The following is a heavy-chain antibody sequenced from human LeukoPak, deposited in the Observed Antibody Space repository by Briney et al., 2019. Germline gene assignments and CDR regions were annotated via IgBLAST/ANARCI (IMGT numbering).Heavy chain of an antibody. J-gene: IGHJ3*02. D-gene: IGHD2-21*02. CDR3: AKDKGTAQNHDAFDI. Sequence: GGSLRLSCAASGFTFSSYNMNWVRQAPGKGLEWVSAISGSGGSTYYADSVKGRFTISRDNSKNTLYLQMNSLRAEDTAVYYCAKDKGTAQNHDAFDIWGQGTMVTVSS. CDR2: ISGSGGST. CDR1: GFTFSSYN. V-gene: IGHV3-23*01.